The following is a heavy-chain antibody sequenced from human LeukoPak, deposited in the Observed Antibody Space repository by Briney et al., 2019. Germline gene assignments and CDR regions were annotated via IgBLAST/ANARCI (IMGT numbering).Heavy chain of an antibody. J-gene: IGHJ6*03. CDR1: GYTFTSYD. V-gene: IGHV1-8*01. CDR3: ARDLGVVAAAYYYYYMDV. D-gene: IGHD2-15*01. CDR2: MNPNSGNT. Sequence: ASVKVSCKASGYTFTSYDINWVRQAPGQGLEWMGWMNPNSGNTGYAQKFQGRVTMTRNTSISTAYMELSSLRSEDTAVYYCARDLGVVAAAYYYYYMDVWGKGTTVTVSS.